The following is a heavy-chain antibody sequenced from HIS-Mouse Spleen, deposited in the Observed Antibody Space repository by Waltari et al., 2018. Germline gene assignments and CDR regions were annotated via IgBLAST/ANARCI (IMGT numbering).Heavy chain of an antibody. V-gene: IGHV6-1*01. D-gene: IGHD7-27*01. CDR3: ARVTGDDAFDI. Sequence: QVQLQQSGPGLVKPSQPLSLTCSISGDSVSSNSPAWNCTRQSPSRGLEWLGRTYYRSKWYNDYAVSVKSRITINPDTSKNQFSLQLNSVTPEDTAVYYCARVTGDDAFDIWGQGTMVTVSS. CDR2: TYYRSKWYN. J-gene: IGHJ3*02. CDR1: GDSVSSNSPA.